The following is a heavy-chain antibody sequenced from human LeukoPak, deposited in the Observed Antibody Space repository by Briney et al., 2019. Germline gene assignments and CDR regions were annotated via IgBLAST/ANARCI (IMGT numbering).Heavy chain of an antibody. CDR3: ANPPTVTTIRFDP. J-gene: IGHJ5*02. Sequence: GGSLRLSCAVSGFTFSSYAMSWVRQAPGKGLEWVSTISNSDGTTYYADSVKGRFTISRDNSENTLSLQMNSLRAEDTAVYYCANPPTVTTIRFDPWGQGTLVTVSS. CDR2: ISNSDGTT. CDR1: GFTFSSYA. V-gene: IGHV3-23*01. D-gene: IGHD4-17*01.